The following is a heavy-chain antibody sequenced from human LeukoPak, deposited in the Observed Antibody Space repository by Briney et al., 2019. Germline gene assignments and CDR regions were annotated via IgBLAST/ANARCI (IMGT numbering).Heavy chain of an antibody. CDR1: GFTFSDYY. Sequence: PGGSLRLSCAASGFTFSDYYMSWLRQAPWKGLEWVSYISSSSSYTNYADSVKGRCTISRDNAKNSLYLQMNSLRAEDTAVYYCARVGDIVGADYYFDYWGQGTPVTVSS. D-gene: IGHD1-26*01. V-gene: IGHV3-11*05. J-gene: IGHJ4*02. CDR2: ISSSSSYT. CDR3: ARVGDIVGADYYFDY.